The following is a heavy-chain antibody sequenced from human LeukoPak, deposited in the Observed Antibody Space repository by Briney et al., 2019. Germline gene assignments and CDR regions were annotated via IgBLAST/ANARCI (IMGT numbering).Heavy chain of an antibody. J-gene: IGHJ4*02. CDR2: IYESGTT. V-gene: IGHV4-34*01. CDR1: GESLNSYY. D-gene: IGHD2-15*01. Sequence: SSETLSLTCAVYGESLNSYYWSWVRQPPGEGLEWIGEIYESGTTEYNPSLKSRVTISMVPSKQQFSLSLSSVTAADTAVYYCARGAWATRLGSWGLGTPVIVSS. CDR3: ARGAWATRLGS.